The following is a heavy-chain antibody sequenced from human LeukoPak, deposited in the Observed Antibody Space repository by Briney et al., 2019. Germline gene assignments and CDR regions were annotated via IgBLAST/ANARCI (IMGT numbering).Heavy chain of an antibody. CDR1: GFTFSSYS. CDR2: ISSSSSYI. D-gene: IGHD3-3*01. J-gene: IGHJ6*02. Sequence: GTSLRLSCAASGFTFSSYSMNWVRQAPGKGLEWVSSISSSSSYIYYADSVKGRFTISRDNAKNSLYLQMNSLRAEDTAVYYCARDRARFLEWTQYYGMDVWGQGTTVTVSS. V-gene: IGHV3-21*01. CDR3: ARDRARFLEWTQYYGMDV.